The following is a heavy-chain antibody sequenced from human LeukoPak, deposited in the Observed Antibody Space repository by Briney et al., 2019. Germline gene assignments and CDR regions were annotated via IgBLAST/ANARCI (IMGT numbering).Heavy chain of an antibody. CDR2: MNQDGSAK. CDR3: ATYTHWVAGDV. CDR1: GFTFSDSW. J-gene: IGHJ6*02. V-gene: IGHV3-7*01. D-gene: IGHD3-16*01. Sequence: GGSLRLSCAASGFTFSDSWMSWVRQAPGKGLEWVANMNQDGSAKGYVDSVKGRFTISRDNARNSLYLQMSSPRPEDTAVYYCATYTHWVAGDVWGQGTTVTVSS.